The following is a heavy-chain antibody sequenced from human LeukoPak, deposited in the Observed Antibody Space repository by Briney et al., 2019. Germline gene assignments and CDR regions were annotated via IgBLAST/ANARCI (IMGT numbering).Heavy chain of an antibody. CDR3: ARGSIVGAPNAFDI. V-gene: IGHV3-48*04. Sequence: GGSLRLSCAASGFTFSSYSMNWVRQAPGKGLEWVSYISSSSSTIYYADSVKGRFTISRDNAKNSLYLQMNSLRAEDTAVYYCARGSIVGAPNAFDIWGQGTMVTVSS. J-gene: IGHJ3*02. CDR1: GFTFSSYS. CDR2: ISSSSSTI. D-gene: IGHD1-26*01.